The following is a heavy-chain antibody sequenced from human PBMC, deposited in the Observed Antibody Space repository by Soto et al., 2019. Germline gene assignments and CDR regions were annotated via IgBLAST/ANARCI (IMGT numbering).Heavy chain of an antibody. J-gene: IGHJ4*02. D-gene: IGHD3-10*01. CDR3: AKDPPHGPDFGGLSD. Sequence: EVQLLESGGGLVQPGGSLRLSCAASGFTFSSYAMSWVRQAPGKGLEWVSAISGSGGSTYYADSVKGRFTISRDNSKDTLDLQMNSLRAEDTAVYYCAKDPPHGPDFGGLSDWGQGTLVTVSS. CDR1: GFTFSSYA. CDR2: ISGSGGST. V-gene: IGHV3-23*01.